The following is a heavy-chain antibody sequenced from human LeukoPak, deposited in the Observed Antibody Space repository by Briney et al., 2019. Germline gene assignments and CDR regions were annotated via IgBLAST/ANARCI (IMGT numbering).Heavy chain of an antibody. CDR1: GFTFSSYA. J-gene: IGHJ4*02. CDR3: AKDKYGLAAAEDY. V-gene: IGHV3-30*04. D-gene: IGHD6-13*01. Sequence: GGSLRLSCAASGFTFSSYAMHWVRQAPGKGLEWVAVISYDGSNKYYADSVKGRFTISRDNSKNTLYLQMNSLRAEDTAVYYCAKDKYGLAAAEDYWGQGTLVTVSS. CDR2: ISYDGSNK.